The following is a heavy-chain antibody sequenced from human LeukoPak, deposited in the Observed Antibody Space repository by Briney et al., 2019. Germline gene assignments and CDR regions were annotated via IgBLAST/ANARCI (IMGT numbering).Heavy chain of an antibody. CDR2: FDPEDGET. CDR1: GYTLTELS. V-gene: IGHV1-24*01. CDR3: ATASTSYCGGDCPKGGFDY. Sequence: ASVKVSCKVSGYTLTELSMHWVRQAPGKGLEWMGGFDPEDGETIYAQKFQGRATMTEDTSTDTAYMELSSLRSEDTAVYYCATASTSYCGGDCPKGGFDYWGQGTLVTVSS. J-gene: IGHJ4*02. D-gene: IGHD2-21*01.